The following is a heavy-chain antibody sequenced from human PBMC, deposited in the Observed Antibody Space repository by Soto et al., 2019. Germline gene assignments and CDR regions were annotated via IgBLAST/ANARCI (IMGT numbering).Heavy chain of an antibody. Sequence: QVQLQQWGAGLLKPSETLSLTCAVYGGSFSGYYWSWIRQPPGKGLEWIGEINHSGSTNYNPSLKSRVTISVDTSKNQFSLKLSSVTAADTAVYYCARGVVTATPLNYYYYYGMDVWGQGTTVTVSS. D-gene: IGHD2-21*02. CDR2: INHSGST. V-gene: IGHV4-34*01. CDR3: ARGVVTATPLNYYYYYGMDV. CDR1: GGSFSGYY. J-gene: IGHJ6*02.